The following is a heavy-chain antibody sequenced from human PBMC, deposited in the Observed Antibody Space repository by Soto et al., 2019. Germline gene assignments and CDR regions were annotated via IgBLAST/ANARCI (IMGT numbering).Heavy chain of an antibody. CDR2: ISGRGGST. J-gene: IGHJ4*02. V-gene: IGHV3-23*01. CDR3: AKEVGFLEWLSYYFDY. D-gene: IGHD3-3*02. Sequence: GGSLGLSCAASGFTFSSYALRWVRQAPGKRLEWVSAISGRGGSTYYADSVKGRFTISRNNSKKRLYLQMNRLRAEETAVYYCAKEVGFLEWLSYYFDYWGQGT. CDR1: GFTFSSYA.